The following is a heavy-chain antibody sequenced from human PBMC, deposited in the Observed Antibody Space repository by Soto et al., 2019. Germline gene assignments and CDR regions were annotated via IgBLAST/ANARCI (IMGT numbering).Heavy chain of an antibody. Sequence: QVQLQQWGAGLLKPSETLSLTCAVYGGSFSGYYWSWIRQPPGKGLVCIGEINHSGRTNYNPSLKSRVSISVDTSNDPFALKLSSVTAADTAVYYCASPGGPVTTGLRGYFDLWGRGTLVTVSS. CDR1: GGSFSGYY. CDR2: INHSGRT. J-gene: IGHJ2*01. CDR3: ASPGGPVTTGLRGYFDL. V-gene: IGHV4-34*01. D-gene: IGHD4-17*01.